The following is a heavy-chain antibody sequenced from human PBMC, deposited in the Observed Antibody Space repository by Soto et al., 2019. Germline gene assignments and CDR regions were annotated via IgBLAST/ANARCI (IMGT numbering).Heavy chain of an antibody. D-gene: IGHD1-1*01. J-gene: IGHJ4*02. Sequence: GVSMEISSAASGDTFSNAGVNGVRKNTGKGLEWVGRIKSKSDGGTTDYAAPVKGTFTISRDDSKNTLYLQMNSLKTEDTAVYHCARSSTGTYRKFDQWGQGTLVTVSS. CDR2: IKSKSDGGTT. V-gene: IGHV3-15*07. CDR3: ARSSTGTYRKFDQ. CDR1: GDTFSNAG.